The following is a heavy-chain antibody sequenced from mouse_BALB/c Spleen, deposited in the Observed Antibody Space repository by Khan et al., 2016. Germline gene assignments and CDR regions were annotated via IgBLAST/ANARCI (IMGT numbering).Heavy chain of an antibody. Sequence: EVQLQESGPSLVKPSQTLSLTCSVTGVSITSGYWNWIRKFPGKRLEYMGYITYSGTTYYNPSLKSRISITRDTSKNHYYLQLNSVTTEDTARYYCESDDGSSPFHYWGQSTTLPVSP. D-gene: IGHD1-1*01. V-gene: IGHV3-8*02. CDR1: GVSITSGY. J-gene: IGHJ2*01. CDR3: ESDDGSSPFHY. CDR2: ITYSGTT.